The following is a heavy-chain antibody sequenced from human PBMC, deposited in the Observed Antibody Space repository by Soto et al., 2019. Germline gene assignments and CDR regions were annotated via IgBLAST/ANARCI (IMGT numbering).Heavy chain of an antibody. CDR3: ARLGGYYQASDS. Sequence: QVQLQESGPGLVKPSETLSLTCTVSGGSISGYYWSWFRQPPGKGLEWIGYIYYTGSTTYNPSLKSRVTISVDTSKNQFSLNLNSVTAADTAVYYCARLGGYYQASDSWGQGTLVTASS. CDR2: IYYTGST. J-gene: IGHJ4*02. V-gene: IGHV4-59*08. D-gene: IGHD3-22*01. CDR1: GGSISGYY.